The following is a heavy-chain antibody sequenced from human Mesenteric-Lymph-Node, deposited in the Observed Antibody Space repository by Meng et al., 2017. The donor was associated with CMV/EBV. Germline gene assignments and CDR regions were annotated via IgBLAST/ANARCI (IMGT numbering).Heavy chain of an antibody. D-gene: IGHD2-2*01. Sequence: GGSLRLSCAASGFTFSSYEMNWVRQAPGKGLEWVANIKQDGSEKYYVDSVKGRFTISRDNSKNTLYLQMNSLRAEDTAVYYCARVRQLTLFDYWGQGTLVTVSS. CDR1: GFTFSSYE. V-gene: IGHV3-7*03. J-gene: IGHJ4*02. CDR2: IKQDGSEK. CDR3: ARVRQLTLFDY.